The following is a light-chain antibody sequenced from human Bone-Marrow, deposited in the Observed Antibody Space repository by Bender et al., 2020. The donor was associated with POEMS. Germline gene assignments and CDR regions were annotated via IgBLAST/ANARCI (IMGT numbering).Light chain of an antibody. CDR3: TSVASRKNSWV. CDR2: EGS. CDR1: SSDVGTYNL. J-gene: IGLJ3*02. Sequence: QSALTQPASVSGSPGQSITISCTGTSSDVGTYNLVSWYQQHPGKAPKLIIYEGSKRPSGVSNRFSGSKSGNTASLTISGLQAEDEADYYCTSVASRKNSWVFGGGTKLTVL. V-gene: IGLV2-23*01.